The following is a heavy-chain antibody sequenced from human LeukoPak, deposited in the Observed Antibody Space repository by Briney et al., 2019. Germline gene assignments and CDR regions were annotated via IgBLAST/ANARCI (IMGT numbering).Heavy chain of an antibody. Sequence: SETLSLTCTVSGGSFSSGSYYWSWIRQPAGKGLEWIGRIYTSGSTNYNPSLKSRVTISVDTSKNQFSLKLSSVTAADTAVYYCARGSLDYGDYTVFDYWGQGTLVTVSS. D-gene: IGHD4-17*01. J-gene: IGHJ4*02. CDR1: GGSFSSGSYY. CDR2: IYTSGST. V-gene: IGHV4-61*02. CDR3: ARGSLDYGDYTVFDY.